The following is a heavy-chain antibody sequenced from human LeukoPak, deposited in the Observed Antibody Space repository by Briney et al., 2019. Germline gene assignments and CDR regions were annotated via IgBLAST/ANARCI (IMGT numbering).Heavy chain of an antibody. CDR2: IYYGGST. D-gene: IGHD3-10*01. CDR3: ARFLYGSGSQVVFDY. V-gene: IGHV4-59*01. Sequence: SETLSLTCTVSGGSISSYYWSWIRQPPGKGLEWIGYIYYGGSTNSNPSLKSRNTILVDTSKNQFSLKLSSVTAADTAVYYCARFLYGSGSQVVFDYWGQGTLVTVSS. J-gene: IGHJ4*02. CDR1: GGSISSYY.